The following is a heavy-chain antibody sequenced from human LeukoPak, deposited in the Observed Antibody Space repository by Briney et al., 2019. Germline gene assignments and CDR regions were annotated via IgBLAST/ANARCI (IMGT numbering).Heavy chain of an antibody. J-gene: IGHJ3*01. V-gene: IGHV3-74*01. Sequence: GGSLRLSCVASGFTFSSHWMHWVRQVPGKGLVWISRINGDGSTTTYADSVKGRSSISRDNAKNTLYLQMNSLRVEDTAVYSCARDLHYFDRSGFLTAFDLWGQGTMVVVSS. D-gene: IGHD3-22*01. CDR3: ARDLHYFDRSGFLTAFDL. CDR1: GFTFSSHW. CDR2: INGDGSTT.